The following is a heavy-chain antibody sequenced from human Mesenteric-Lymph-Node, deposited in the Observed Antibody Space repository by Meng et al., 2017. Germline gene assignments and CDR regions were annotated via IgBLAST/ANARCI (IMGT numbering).Heavy chain of an antibody. Sequence: QVQLVQSGAGVKKPGSSVKRSCKASGGTFSSYAISWVRQAPGQGLEWMGGIIPNSGGTNYAQKFQGRVTMTRDTSISTAYMELSRLRSDDTAVYYCARGKGAILTGYFDYWGQGTLVTVSS. J-gene: IGHJ4*02. D-gene: IGHD3-9*01. V-gene: IGHV1-2*02. CDR1: GGTFSSYA. CDR3: ARGKGAILTGYFDY. CDR2: IIPNSGGT.